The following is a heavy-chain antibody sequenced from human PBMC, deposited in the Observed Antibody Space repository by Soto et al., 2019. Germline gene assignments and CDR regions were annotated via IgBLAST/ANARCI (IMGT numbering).Heavy chain of an antibody. V-gene: IGHV3-74*01. D-gene: IGHD4-17*01. CDR3: AREDYAGTIDY. Sequence: GGSLRLSCAASGFTFSSYWMHWVRQAPGKGLVWVSRINSDGSSTSYADSVKGRLTISRDNAKNTLYLQMNCLRAEDTAVYYCAREDYAGTIDYWGQGTLVTVSS. CDR1: GFTFSSYW. CDR2: INSDGSST. J-gene: IGHJ4*02.